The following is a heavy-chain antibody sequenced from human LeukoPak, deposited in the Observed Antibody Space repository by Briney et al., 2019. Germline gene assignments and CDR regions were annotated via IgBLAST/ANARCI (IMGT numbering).Heavy chain of an antibody. CDR2: ISSSGSTI. D-gene: IGHD5-18*01. Sequence: GGSLRLSCAASGFTFSSYEMNWVRQAPGKGLEWVSYISSSGSTIYYADSVKGRFTISRDNSKNTLYLQMNSLRAEDTAVYYCAKSGRRGYSYGYRFKYYYDYWGQGTLVTVSS. CDR3: AKSGRRGYSYGYRFKYYYDY. V-gene: IGHV3-48*03. J-gene: IGHJ4*02. CDR1: GFTFSSYE.